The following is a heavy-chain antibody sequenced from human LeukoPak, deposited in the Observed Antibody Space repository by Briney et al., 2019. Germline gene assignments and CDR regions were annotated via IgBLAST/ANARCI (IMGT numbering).Heavy chain of an antibody. CDR2: VYTSGST. Sequence: SETLSLTCTVSGGSIRSGSYYWRWIRQAAGKGLEWIGRVYTSGSTNYNPSLESRVTMSMDTSKNQFSVKMRAVTAADTAVYYCARSEINDYSRFWGQGILVTVSS. CDR3: ARSEINDYSRF. CDR1: GGSIRSGSYY. V-gene: IGHV4-61*02. D-gene: IGHD4-11*01. J-gene: IGHJ4*02.